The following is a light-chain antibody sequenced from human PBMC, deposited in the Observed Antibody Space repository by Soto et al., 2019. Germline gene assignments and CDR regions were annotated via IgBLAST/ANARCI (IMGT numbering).Light chain of an antibody. J-gene: IGKJ2*03. CDR3: QQYVSSPYS. Sequence: EIALTQSPGTLSLSPGERATLSCRASQSVSINYLAWYQHKPGQPPRLLVYGASSRAAGIPDRFSGSGSGTDFTLTINRLEPEDFAVYYCQQYVSSPYSFGQGTKLEIK. V-gene: IGKV3-20*01. CDR2: GAS. CDR1: QSVSINY.